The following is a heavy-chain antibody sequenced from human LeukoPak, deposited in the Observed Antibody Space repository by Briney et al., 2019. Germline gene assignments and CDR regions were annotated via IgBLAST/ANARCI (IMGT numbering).Heavy chain of an antibody. J-gene: IGHJ4*02. CDR3: ASNKMATVTTGYYFDY. CDR1: GFTFSDYY. CDR2: ISSSGSTI. D-gene: IGHD4-17*01. V-gene: IGHV3-11*01. Sequence: GGSLRLSCAASGFTFSDYYMSWIRQAPGKGLEWVSYISSSGSTIYYADSVKGRFTISSDNDKNSLYLQMNSLRAEDTAVYYCASNKMATVTTGYYFDYWGQGTLVTVSS.